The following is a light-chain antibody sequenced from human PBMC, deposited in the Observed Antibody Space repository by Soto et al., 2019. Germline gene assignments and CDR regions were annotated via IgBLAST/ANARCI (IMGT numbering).Light chain of an antibody. J-gene: IGKJ1*01. CDR2: GTS. Sequence: ERVMTQSPATLSVSPGERATLSCRASQNIRSSLAWYQQRPGQAPRLLIYGTSTRATGVPARFSGSGSGTEFTLTISRLQSEDFAVYHCQQYKKWPQTFGQGTKV. CDR3: QQYKKWPQT. V-gene: IGKV3-15*01. CDR1: QNIRSS.